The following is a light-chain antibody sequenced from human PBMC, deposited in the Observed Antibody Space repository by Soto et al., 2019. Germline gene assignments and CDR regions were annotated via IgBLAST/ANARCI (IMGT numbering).Light chain of an antibody. J-gene: IGKJ2*01. CDR3: QKYASSPLYA. CDR1: QSVSSSY. Sequence: EIVLTQSPGTLSLSPGERATLSCRASQSVSSSYLAWYQQKPGQAPRLLIYGAFRRATGIPDRFSGSGSGTDLTLTISRLEPEDFAVYYCQKYASSPLYAFGQGTKLEIK. V-gene: IGKV3-20*01. CDR2: GAF.